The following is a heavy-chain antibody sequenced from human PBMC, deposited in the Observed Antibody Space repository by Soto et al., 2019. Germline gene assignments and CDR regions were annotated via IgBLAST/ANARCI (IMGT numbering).Heavy chain of an antibody. CDR1: GGSFSGYY. V-gene: IGHV4-34*01. CDR2: INHSGST. D-gene: IGHD3-3*01. Sequence: PSETLSLTCAVYGGSFSGYYWSWIRQPPGKGLEWIGEINHSGSTNYNPSLKSRVTISVDTSKNQFSLKLSSVTAADTAVYYCASAYDCWTLWGQGTLVTVSS. CDR3: ASAYDCWTL. J-gene: IGHJ4*02.